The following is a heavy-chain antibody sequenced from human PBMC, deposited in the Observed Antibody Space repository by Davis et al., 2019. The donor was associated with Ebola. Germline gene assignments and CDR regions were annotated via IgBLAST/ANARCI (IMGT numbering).Heavy chain of an antibody. D-gene: IGHD1-26*01. J-gene: IGHJ5*02. CDR3: ARGHGSSPDNWFDP. Sequence: HTGGSLTLSCAASGFTVSSNYMSWVRQAPGKGLVWVSRINSDGSSTSYADSVKGRFTISRDNAKNTLYLQMNSLRAEDTAVYYCARGHGSSPDNWFDPWGQGTLVTVSS. CDR1: GFTVSSNY. CDR2: INSDGSST. V-gene: IGHV3-74*01.